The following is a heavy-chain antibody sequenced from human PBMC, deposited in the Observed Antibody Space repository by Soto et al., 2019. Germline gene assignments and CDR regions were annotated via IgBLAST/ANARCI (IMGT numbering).Heavy chain of an antibody. V-gene: IGHV1-3*01. Sequence: QVQLVQSGAEVKKPGASVKVSCKASGYTFTTYTMHWVRQAPGQRLEWMGWINAGNGYTKYSQKFQGRVTITRDTSATTAYMELSSLRSEDTAVYYCARDITGTTGRFDYWGQGTLVTVSS. D-gene: IGHD1-20*01. CDR3: ARDITGTTGRFDY. CDR2: INAGNGYT. CDR1: GYTFTTYT. J-gene: IGHJ4*02.